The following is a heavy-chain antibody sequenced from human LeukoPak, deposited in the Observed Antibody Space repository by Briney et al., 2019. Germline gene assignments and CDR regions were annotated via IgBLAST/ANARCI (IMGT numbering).Heavy chain of an antibody. D-gene: IGHD6-13*01. J-gene: IGHJ6*03. CDR3: ARAYSSSWYGYYYYYMDV. V-gene: IGHV4-39*07. CDR1: GGSISSSSYY. CDR2: IYYSGST. Sequence: NPSETLSLTCTVSGGSISSSSYYWGWIRQPPGKGLEWIGSIYYSGSTYYNPSLKSRVTISVDTSNNQFSLKLSSVTAADTAVYYCARAYSSSWYGYYYYYMDVWGTGTTVTVSS.